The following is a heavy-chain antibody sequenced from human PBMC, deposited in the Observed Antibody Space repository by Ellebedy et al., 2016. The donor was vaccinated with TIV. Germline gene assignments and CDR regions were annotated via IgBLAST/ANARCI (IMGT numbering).Heavy chain of an antibody. D-gene: IGHD3-16*01. CDR3: ARDAPWGTSLAVDY. Sequence: ASVKVSCXASGYTFTRYYMHWVRQAPGQGLEWMGKINPSGGSTTYAQEFQGRVTMTRDRSTSTVYMELSSLRSEDTAVYYCARDAPWGTSLAVDYWGQGTLVTVSS. CDR1: GYTFTRYY. CDR2: INPSGGST. V-gene: IGHV1-46*01. J-gene: IGHJ4*02.